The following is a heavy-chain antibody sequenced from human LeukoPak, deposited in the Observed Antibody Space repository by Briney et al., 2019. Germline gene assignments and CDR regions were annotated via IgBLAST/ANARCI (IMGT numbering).Heavy chain of an antibody. CDR1: GYSFTSYW. J-gene: IGHJ4*02. V-gene: IGHV5-51*01. CDR2: IYPGGSDT. CDR3: ARLRYDDILTGYSLYYFDY. Sequence: GESLKISCKGSGYSFTSYWIGWVRQMPGKGLEWMGIIYPGGSDTRYSPSFQGQVTISADKSISTDYLQWSSLKASDTAMYYCARLRYDDILTGYSLYYFDYWGQGTLVTVSS. D-gene: IGHD3-9*01.